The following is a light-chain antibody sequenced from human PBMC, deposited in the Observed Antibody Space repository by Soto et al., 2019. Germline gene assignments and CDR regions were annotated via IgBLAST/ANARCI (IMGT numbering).Light chain of an antibody. J-gene: IGKJ4*01. CDR2: WAS. Sequence: DIVLTQSPDSLSVSLGERASIDCKSSRSLLYSSNHKNYLAWYQHKPGQPPRLLINWASARESGVPDRFSGAGSGTDFTLTIRSLQAEDVAVYFCQQYYGTPLTFGGGTKVEIK. CDR3: QQYYGTPLT. CDR1: RSLLYSSNHKNY. V-gene: IGKV4-1*01.